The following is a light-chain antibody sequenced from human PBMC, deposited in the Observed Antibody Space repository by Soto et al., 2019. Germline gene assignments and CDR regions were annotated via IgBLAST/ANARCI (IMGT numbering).Light chain of an antibody. CDR1: SSDVGAYNY. J-gene: IGLJ2*01. CDR2: EVT. Sequence: QSALTQPASVSGSLGQSITISCTGTSSDVGAYNYVSWYQQHPDKAPKLLIFEVTNRPSGVSGCFSGSKSRITASLSISGLQPEDEADYYCTSYSSASPVLFGGGTKVTVL. V-gene: IGLV2-14*01. CDR3: TSYSSASPVL.